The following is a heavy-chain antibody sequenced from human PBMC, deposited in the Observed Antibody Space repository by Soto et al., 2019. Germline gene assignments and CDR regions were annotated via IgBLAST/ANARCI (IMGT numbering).Heavy chain of an antibody. CDR2: INSDGSST. Sequence: PGGSLRLSCAAPGFTFSGYWMHWVRQAPGKGLVWVSRINSDGSSTMYADSVKGRFTMSRDNAENTLYLQMSSLRAEDTAVYYCARGHYYGMDVWGQGTTVTVSS. J-gene: IGHJ6*02. CDR3: ARGHYYGMDV. CDR1: GFTFSGYW. V-gene: IGHV3-74*03.